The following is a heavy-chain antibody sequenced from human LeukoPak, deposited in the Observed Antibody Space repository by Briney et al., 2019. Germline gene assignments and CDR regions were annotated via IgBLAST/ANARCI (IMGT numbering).Heavy chain of an antibody. D-gene: IGHD1/OR15-1a*01. V-gene: IGHV1-69*04. CDR3: ARDRRPGEHDAFDI. J-gene: IGHJ3*02. CDR1: GGTFSSYA. CDR2: IIPIFGIA. Sequence: GASVKVSCKASGGTFSSYAISWVRQAPGQGLEWMGRIIPIFGIANYAQKFQGRVTITADKSTSTAYMELSSLRSEDTAVYYCARDRRPGEHDAFDIWGQGTMVTVSS.